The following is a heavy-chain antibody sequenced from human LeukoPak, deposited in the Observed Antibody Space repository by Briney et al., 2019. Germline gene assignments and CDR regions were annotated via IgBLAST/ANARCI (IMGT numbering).Heavy chain of an antibody. CDR3: ARSQPNDYVDY. V-gene: IGHV4-61*02. CDR1: GGSISSGSYY. Sequence: SETLSLTCTVSGGSISSGSYYWSWIRQPAGKGLEWIGRIYTSGSTNYNPSLKSRITISVDTSKIQFSLKLSSVTAADTAVYYCARSQPNDYVDYWGQGTLVTVSS. J-gene: IGHJ4*02. D-gene: IGHD2-8*01. CDR2: IYTSGST.